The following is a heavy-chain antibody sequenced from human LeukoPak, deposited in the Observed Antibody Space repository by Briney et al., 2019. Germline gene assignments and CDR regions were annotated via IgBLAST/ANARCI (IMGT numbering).Heavy chain of an antibody. V-gene: IGHV1-46*01. CDR3: ARAFIRTDFDY. Sequence: ASVKVSCKASGYTFTSYYMHWVRQAPGQGLEWMGIINPSGGSTSYAQKFQGRVTMTRNTSTSTVYMELSSLRSEDTAVYYCARAFIRTDFDYWGQGTLVTVSS. CDR1: GYTFTSYY. D-gene: IGHD1-1*01. J-gene: IGHJ4*02. CDR2: INPSGGST.